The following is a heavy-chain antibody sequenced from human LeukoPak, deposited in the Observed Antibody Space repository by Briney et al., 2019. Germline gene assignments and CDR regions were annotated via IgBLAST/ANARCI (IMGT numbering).Heavy chain of an antibody. J-gene: IGHJ6*03. CDR2: INPNSGGT. Sequence: GASVKVSCKASGYTFSDYYMHWVRQAPGQGLEWMGWINPNSGGTNSAQKFQGRVTMTRDTSISTAYMELSRLRSDDTAVYYCARVVAASGSSGQNYYYYYMDVWGKGTTVTVSS. CDR3: ARVVAASGSSGQNYYYYYMDV. D-gene: IGHD6-19*01. V-gene: IGHV1-2*02. CDR1: GYTFSDYY.